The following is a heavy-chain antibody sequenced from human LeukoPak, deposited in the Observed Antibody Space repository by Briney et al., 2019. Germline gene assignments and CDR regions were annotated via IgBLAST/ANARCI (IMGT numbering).Heavy chain of an antibody. Sequence: SVTVSCKASGYTFTSYDINWARQATGQGLKWMGYMNPNSGNTGYAQNFQGGVTITRNTSISTAYMELSSLRSEDTAVYYCARDTTAAIGLLVYYYYMDVWGKGTTVTVSS. J-gene: IGHJ6*03. CDR3: ARDTTAAIGLLVYYYYMDV. CDR2: MNPNSGNT. V-gene: IGHV1-8*03. D-gene: IGHD2-2*01. CDR1: GYTFTSYD.